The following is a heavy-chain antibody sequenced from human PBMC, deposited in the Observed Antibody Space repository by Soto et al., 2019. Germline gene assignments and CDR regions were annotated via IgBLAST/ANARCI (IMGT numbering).Heavy chain of an antibody. V-gene: IGHV1-3*01. D-gene: IGHD3-9*01. CDR3: ARDFIYDILTGYEGDNWFDP. J-gene: IGHJ5*02. CDR2: INAGNGNT. CDR1: GYTFTSYA. Sequence: ASVKVSCKASGYTFTSYAMHWVRQAPGQRLEWMGWINAGNGNTKYSQKFQGRVTITRDTSASTAYMELSSLRSEDTAVYYCARDFIYDILTGYEGDNWFDPWGQGTLVTVSS.